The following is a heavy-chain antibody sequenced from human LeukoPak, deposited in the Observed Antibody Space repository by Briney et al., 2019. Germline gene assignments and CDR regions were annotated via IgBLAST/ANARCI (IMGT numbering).Heavy chain of an antibody. V-gene: IGHV4-4*02. CDR2: IYHSGST. Sequence: TSETLSLTCAVPGGSISSSDWWSWVRQPPGKGLEWIGEIYHSGSTNYNPSLKSRVTISVDNSKNQFSLKLSSVTAADTAVYYCAGVRYFDWLLYGAFDIWGQGTMVTVSS. J-gene: IGHJ3*02. CDR1: GGSISSSDW. CDR3: AGVRYFDWLLYGAFDI. D-gene: IGHD3-9*01.